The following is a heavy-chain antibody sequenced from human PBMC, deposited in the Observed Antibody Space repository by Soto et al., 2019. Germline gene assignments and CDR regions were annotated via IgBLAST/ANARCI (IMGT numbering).Heavy chain of an antibody. CDR1: GFTFSRYA. J-gene: IGHJ5*02. CDR3: AKAADYFDTGGPRNWFDP. Sequence: GGSLRLSCAASGFTFSRYAMSWVRQAPGKGLEWVSAISGSGGSTYYADSVKGRFTISRDNSKNTLYLQMNSLRAEDTAVYYCAKAADYFDTGGPRNWFDPWGQGTLVTVSS. D-gene: IGHD3-22*01. V-gene: IGHV3-23*01. CDR2: ISGSGGST.